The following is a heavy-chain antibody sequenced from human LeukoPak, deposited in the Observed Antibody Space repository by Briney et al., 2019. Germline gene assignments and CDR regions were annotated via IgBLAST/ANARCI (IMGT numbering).Heavy chain of an antibody. CDR1: GGTFSSYA. J-gene: IGHJ4*02. D-gene: IGHD3-3*01. CDR2: IIPILGIA. CDR3: ARDLEWPFEAY. Sequence: SVTVSCKASGGTFSSYAISWVRQAPGQGLEWMGRIIPILGIANYAQKFQGRVTITADKSTSTAYMELSSLRSEDTAVYYCARDLEWPFEAYWGQGTLVTVSS. V-gene: IGHV1-69*04.